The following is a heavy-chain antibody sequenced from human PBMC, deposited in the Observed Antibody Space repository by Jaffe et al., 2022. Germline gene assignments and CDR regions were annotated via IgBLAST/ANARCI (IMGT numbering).Heavy chain of an antibody. CDR2: IDWDDDK. D-gene: IGHD3-10*01. Sequence: QVTLRESGPALVKPTQTLTLTCTFSGFSLSTSGMCVSWVRQPPGKALEWLALIDWDDDKYYSTSLKTRLTISKDTSKNQVVLTMTNMDPVDTATYYCARIPYGSGSLRGYDYWGQGTLVTVSS. J-gene: IGHJ4*02. CDR3: ARIPYGSGSLRGYDY. CDR1: GFSLSTSGMC. V-gene: IGHV2-70*20.